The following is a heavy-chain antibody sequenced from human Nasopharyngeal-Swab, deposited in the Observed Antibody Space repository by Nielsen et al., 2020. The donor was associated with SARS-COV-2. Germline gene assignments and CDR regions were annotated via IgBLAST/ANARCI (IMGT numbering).Heavy chain of an antibody. D-gene: IGHD6-19*01. CDR1: GYTFTGYY. Sequence: ASLQVSCKASGYTFTGYYMHWVRQAPGQGLEWMGRINPNSGGTNYAQKFQGRVTMTRDTSISTAYMELSRLRSDDTAVYYCARDPTSVAGTGDYYYGMDVWGQGTTVTVSS. V-gene: IGHV1-2*06. J-gene: IGHJ6*02. CDR3: ARDPTSVAGTGDYYYGMDV. CDR2: INPNSGGT.